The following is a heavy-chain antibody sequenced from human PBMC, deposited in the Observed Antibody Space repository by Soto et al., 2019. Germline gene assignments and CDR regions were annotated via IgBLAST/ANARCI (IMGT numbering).Heavy chain of an antibody. J-gene: IGHJ4*02. D-gene: IGHD6-19*01. Sequence: GGSLRLSCEGSGFTFNDYYMTWIRQAPGKGLEWVAYINTLSTAIYYADSVKGRFTISRDNAKNSLYLQMNGLRTEDTATYYCARRLQWQLRPLDSWGRGTLVTVSS. CDR1: GFTFNDYY. CDR2: INTLSTAI. V-gene: IGHV3-11*01. CDR3: ARRLQWQLRPLDS.